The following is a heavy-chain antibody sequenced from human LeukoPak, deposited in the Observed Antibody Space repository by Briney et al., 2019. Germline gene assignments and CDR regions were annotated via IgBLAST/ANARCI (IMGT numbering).Heavy chain of an antibody. V-gene: IGHV3-30*04. J-gene: IGHJ4*02. D-gene: IGHD1-1*01. CDR1: GFTFNNYA. CDR2: ISYDGRDD. Sequence: GGSLRLSCTASGFTFNNYAMHWVRQAPNKGLEWVGFISYDGRDDQYADSVKGRFTISRDNSKNSLHLQMNSLRAEDTALYYCAKDKRSNWNYFDYWGQGTLVTVSS. CDR3: AKDKRSNWNYFDY.